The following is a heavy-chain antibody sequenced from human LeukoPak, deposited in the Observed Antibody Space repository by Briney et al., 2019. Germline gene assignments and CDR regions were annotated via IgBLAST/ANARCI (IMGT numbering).Heavy chain of an antibody. D-gene: IGHD3-10*01. V-gene: IGHV5-51*01. J-gene: IGHJ4*02. CDR2: MYPGDSDT. CDR1: GYPFTNYW. Sequence: PGESLKISCRATGYPFTNYWIGWVRQMPGKGLEWMGIMYPGDSDTRYSPSFQGQVTLSADRSISTAYLRWSSLKASDTAMYYCAASTYGSGAYVGFDSWGQGTLVTVSS. CDR3: AASTYGSGAYVGFDS.